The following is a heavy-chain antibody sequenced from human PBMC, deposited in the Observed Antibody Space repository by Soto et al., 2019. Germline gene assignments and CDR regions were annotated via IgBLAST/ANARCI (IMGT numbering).Heavy chain of an antibody. D-gene: IGHD3-22*01. CDR2: INPSGGST. Sequence: ASVKVSCKASGYTFTSYYMHWVRQAPGQGLEWMGIINPSGGSTSYAQKFQGRVTMTRDTSTSTVYMELSSLRSEDTAVYYCARVPPRYYYDSSGYSESPGAFDIWGQGTMVTVSS. J-gene: IGHJ3*02. V-gene: IGHV1-46*01. CDR1: GYTFTSYY. CDR3: ARVPPRYYYDSSGYSESPGAFDI.